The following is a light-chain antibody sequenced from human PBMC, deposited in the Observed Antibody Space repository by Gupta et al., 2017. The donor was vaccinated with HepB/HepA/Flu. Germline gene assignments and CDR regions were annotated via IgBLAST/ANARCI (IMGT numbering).Light chain of an antibody. J-gene: IGKJ4*01. CDR3: QQDGTSPFT. CDR1: QSVSSSY. V-gene: IGKV3-20*01. Sequence: ETVLTQSPATLSLSPGERATLSCRASQSVSSSYLAWYQQKPGQSPRLLIYGASTRASGVPDRFSGDGSGTDFTLTINRLDPEDFALYFCQQDGTSPFTFGGGTKVE. CDR2: GAS.